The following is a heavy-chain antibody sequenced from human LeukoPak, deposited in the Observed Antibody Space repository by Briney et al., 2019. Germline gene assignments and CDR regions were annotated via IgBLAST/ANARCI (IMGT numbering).Heavy chain of an antibody. D-gene: IGHD4-17*01. Sequence: SETLSLTCTVSGGSISSYYWSWIRQPPGKGPEWIGYIYYSGSTNYNPSLKSRVTISVDTSKNQFSLKLSSVTAADTAVYYCARHYGDYGMDVWGQGTTVTVSS. CDR1: GGSISSYY. J-gene: IGHJ6*02. V-gene: IGHV4-59*01. CDR3: ARHYGDYGMDV. CDR2: IYYSGST.